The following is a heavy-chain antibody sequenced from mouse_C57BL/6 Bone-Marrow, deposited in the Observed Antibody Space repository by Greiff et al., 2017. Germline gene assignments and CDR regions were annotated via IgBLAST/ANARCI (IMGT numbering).Heavy chain of an antibody. V-gene: IGHV1-81*01. J-gene: IGHJ2*01. CDR1: GYTFTSYG. CDR3: ARSHYYGSSHDY. D-gene: IGHD1-1*01. CDR2: IYPRSGNT. Sequence: QVQLQPSGAELARPGASVKLSCKASGYTFTSYGISWVKQRTGQGLEWIGEIYPRSGNTYYNEKFKGKATLTAYKSSSTAYMSLRSLTSEDSAVYFCARSHYYGSSHDYGGRGTTLTVSS.